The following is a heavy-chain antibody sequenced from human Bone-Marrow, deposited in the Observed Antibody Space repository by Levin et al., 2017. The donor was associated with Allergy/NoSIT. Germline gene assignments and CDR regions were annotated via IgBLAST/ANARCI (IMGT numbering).Heavy chain of an antibody. Sequence: GGSLRLSCAASGFTFSSYWMHWVRQAPGKGLVWVSRINRDGSSTSYADSVKGRFTISRDNAKNTLYLQMNSLRAEDTAVYYCARDVWYCSTTCTLNDAFDTWGQGTMVTVSS. CDR2: INRDGSST. CDR1: GFTFSSYW. J-gene: IGHJ3*02. CDR3: ARDVWYCSTTCTLNDAFDT. D-gene: IGHD2-2*01. V-gene: IGHV3-74*01.